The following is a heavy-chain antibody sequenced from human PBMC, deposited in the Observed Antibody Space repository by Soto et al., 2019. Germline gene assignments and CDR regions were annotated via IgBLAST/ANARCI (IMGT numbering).Heavy chain of an antibody. CDR2: IYYSGST. Sequence: SGGSISSYYWSWIRQPPGKGLEWIGYIYYSGSTNYNPSLKSRVTISVDTSKNQFSLKLSSVTAADTAVYYCARVVIAAAGTNFDYWGQGTLVTVSS. CDR1: GGSISSYY. CDR3: ARVVIAAAGTNFDY. D-gene: IGHD6-13*01. V-gene: IGHV4-59*01. J-gene: IGHJ4*02.